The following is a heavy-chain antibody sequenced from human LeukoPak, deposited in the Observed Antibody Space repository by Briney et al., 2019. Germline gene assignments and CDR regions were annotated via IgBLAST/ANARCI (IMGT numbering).Heavy chain of an antibody. J-gene: IGHJ4*02. CDR2: LSTSGGNT. D-gene: IGHD6-6*01. CDR1: TFTFSSYA. Sequence: QTGGSLRLSCAASTFTFSSYAMSWVRQAPGKGLEWVSSLSTSGGNTYYADSVKGRFTISRDNSANTLYLQLNSLRAEDTAIYYCAKGGPYSSSPLDYWGQGTLVTVSS. V-gene: IGHV3-23*01. CDR3: AKGGPYSSSPLDY.